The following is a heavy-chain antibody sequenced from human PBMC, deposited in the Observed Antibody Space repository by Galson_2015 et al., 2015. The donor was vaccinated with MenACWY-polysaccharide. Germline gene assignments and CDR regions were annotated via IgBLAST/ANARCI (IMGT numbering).Heavy chain of an antibody. D-gene: IGHD3-10*01. CDR1: GFTFGSYW. V-gene: IGHV3-7*01. CDR3: ARDRPSGASYFDF. CDR2: LSPDGGAN. J-gene: IGHJ4*02. Sequence: SLRLSCAASGFTFGSYWMTWVRQAPGKGLEWVATLSPDGGANSYVGSVQGRFTISRDNAKNSLFVQMNFLRAEDTAMYFCARDRPSGASYFDFWGQGTLVTVSS.